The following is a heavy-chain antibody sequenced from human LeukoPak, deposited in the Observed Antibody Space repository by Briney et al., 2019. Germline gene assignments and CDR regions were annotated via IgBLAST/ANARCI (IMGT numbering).Heavy chain of an antibody. CDR3: AKDHHLGAPTEDI. J-gene: IGHJ3*02. Sequence: GGSLRLSCAASGFTFSSYWFSWVRQAPGKGLEWVANIKQDGSEKYHVDSVKGRFTISRDNAKNSLYLQMNSLRAEDTAVYYCAKDHHLGAPTEDIWGQGTMVTVSS. V-gene: IGHV3-7*01. CDR1: GFTFSSYW. D-gene: IGHD6-6*01. CDR2: IKQDGSEK.